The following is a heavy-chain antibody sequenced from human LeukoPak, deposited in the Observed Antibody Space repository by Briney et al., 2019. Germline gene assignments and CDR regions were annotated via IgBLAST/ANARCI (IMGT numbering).Heavy chain of an antibody. V-gene: IGHV3-30*04. D-gene: IGHD6-13*01. CDR2: ISYDGSNK. CDR3: ARDFIAAFFDY. J-gene: IGHJ4*02. Sequence: GRSLRLSCAASGFTFSSYAMHWVRQAPGKGLEWVAVISYDGSNKYYADSVKGRFTISKDNSKNTLYLQMNSLRAEDTAVYYCARDFIAAFFDYWGQGTLVTVSS. CDR1: GFTFSSYA.